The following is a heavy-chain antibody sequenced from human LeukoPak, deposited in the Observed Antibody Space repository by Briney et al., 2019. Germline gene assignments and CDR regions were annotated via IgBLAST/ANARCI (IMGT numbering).Heavy chain of an antibody. CDR1: GFTFSNYE. D-gene: IGHD4-17*01. J-gene: IGHJ4*02. CDR2: IGRGFGIT. CDR3: ARETVHY. Sequence: GGSLRLSCATSGFTFSNYEFNWVRQAPGKGLEWVSYIGRGFGITYYADSVKGRFTVSRDDAKNSVYLQMNSLRAEDTALYYCARETVHYWGQGILVTVSS. V-gene: IGHV3-48*03.